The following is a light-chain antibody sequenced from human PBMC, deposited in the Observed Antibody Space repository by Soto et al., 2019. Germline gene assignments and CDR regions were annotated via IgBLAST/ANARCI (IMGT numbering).Light chain of an antibody. CDR3: QEYNKAPWK. V-gene: IGKV1-27*01. J-gene: IGKJ1*01. CDR1: QGIEGF. CDR2: GTS. Sequence: DIQMTQSPPSLSASVGDRFTITCRASQGIEGFLAWYQQKPGTAPKLLVYGTSTLQVGVPSRFSGSGWGTDFTLTISSVQPEDVANYYCQEYNKAPWKFGRGTRV.